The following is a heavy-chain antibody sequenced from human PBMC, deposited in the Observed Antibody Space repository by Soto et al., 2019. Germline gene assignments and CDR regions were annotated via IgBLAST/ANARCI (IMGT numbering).Heavy chain of an antibody. D-gene: IGHD1-26*01. CDR2: INSDGSSA. Sequence: EVQLVESGGNLVLPGGSLRLSCAASGFTFSRYWMHWVRQGPGKGLVWVSRINSDGSSATYADSVKGRFTISRDNAKTTLYLQMNSLRAEDTAVYYCARARGESYPYLDYWGQGTLVTVSS. CDR1: GFTFSRYW. CDR3: ARARGESYPYLDY. V-gene: IGHV3-74*01. J-gene: IGHJ4*02.